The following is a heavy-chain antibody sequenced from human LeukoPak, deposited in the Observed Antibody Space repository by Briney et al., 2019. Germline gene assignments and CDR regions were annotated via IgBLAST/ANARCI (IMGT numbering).Heavy chain of an antibody. Sequence: SETLSLTCTVSGGSISSYYWSWIRQPPGKGLEWIGDIYYSGSTNYNPSLKNRVTISVDTSKNQFSLRLSSVTAADTAVYYSARLASGSYGPLTPFDYWGQGTLVTVSS. V-gene: IGHV4-59*08. CDR1: GGSISSYY. J-gene: IGHJ4*02. CDR2: IYYSGST. D-gene: IGHD1-26*01. CDR3: ARLASGSYGPLTPFDY.